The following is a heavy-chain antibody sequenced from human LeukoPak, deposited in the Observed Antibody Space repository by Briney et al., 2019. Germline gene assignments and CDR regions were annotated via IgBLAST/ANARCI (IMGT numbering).Heavy chain of an antibody. CDR3: ARKSGYSNYNYFDY. D-gene: IGHD4-11*01. Sequence: GGSLRLSCAASGLTVSSNYMGWVRQAPGKGLEWASLIYSGGSTHYADSVKGRFTISRDNSNNTLYLQMNSLRAEDTAVYYCARKSGYSNYNYFDYWGQGTLVTVSS. V-gene: IGHV3-53*01. CDR2: IYSGGST. CDR1: GLTVSSNY. J-gene: IGHJ4*02.